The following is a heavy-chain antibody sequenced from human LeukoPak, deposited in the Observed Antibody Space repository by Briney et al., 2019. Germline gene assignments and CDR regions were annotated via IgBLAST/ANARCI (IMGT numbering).Heavy chain of an antibody. CDR3: ARGPMVRGVISPAHPAHYYFDY. V-gene: IGHV4-4*07. Sequence: PSETLSLTCTVSGGSISSYYWSWIRQPAGKGLEWIGRIYTSGSTNYNPSLKSRVTMSVDTSKNQFSLKLSSVTAADTAVYYCARGPMVRGVISPAHPAHYYFDYWGQGTLVTVSS. D-gene: IGHD3-10*01. CDR2: IYTSGST. J-gene: IGHJ4*02. CDR1: GGSISSYY.